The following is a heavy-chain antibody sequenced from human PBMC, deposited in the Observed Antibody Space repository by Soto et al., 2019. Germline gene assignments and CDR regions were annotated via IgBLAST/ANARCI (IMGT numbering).Heavy chain of an antibody. V-gene: IGHV3-21*01. CDR2: ISSSSSYI. D-gene: IGHD6-13*01. CDR1: GFTFSSYS. J-gene: IGHJ4*02. CDR3: ARDGAYSSSWYEYYFDY. Sequence: PGGSLRLSCAASGFTFSSYSMNWVRQAPGKGLEWVSSISSSSSYIYYADSVKGRFTISRDNAKNSLYLQMNSLRAEDTAVYYCARDGAYSSSWYEYYFDYWGKGTLVTVSS.